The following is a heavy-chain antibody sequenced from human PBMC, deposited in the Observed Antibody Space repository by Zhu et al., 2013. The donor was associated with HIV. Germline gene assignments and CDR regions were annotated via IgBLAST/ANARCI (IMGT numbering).Heavy chain of an antibody. CDR1: DYHFPGYY. CDR3: ARDSRGLGSSAYYYFQH. J-gene: IGHJ1*01. Sequence: QVQLVQSGAECRSLGPQXRSPVRLLDYHFPGYYIHWVRQAPRLGLEWMGWINTNYGDTHYPQKFQGRVTMTRDTSISTVYMELSRLKSDDAAVYYCARDSRGLGSSAYYYFQHWGQGTLVTVSS. CDR2: INTNYGDT. D-gene: IGHD3-22*01. V-gene: IGHV1-2*02.